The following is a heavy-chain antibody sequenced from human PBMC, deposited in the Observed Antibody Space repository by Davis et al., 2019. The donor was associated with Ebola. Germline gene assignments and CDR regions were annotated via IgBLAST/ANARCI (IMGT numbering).Heavy chain of an antibody. D-gene: IGHD6-13*01. CDR2: IIPIFGTA. Sequence: SVKVSCKASGGTFSSYAISCVRQAPGQGLEWMGGIIPIFGTANYAQKFQGRVTITADESTSTAYMELSSLRSEDTAVYYCARGSSAHTYNWFDPWGQGTLVTVSS. J-gene: IGHJ5*02. CDR1: GGTFSSYA. V-gene: IGHV1-69*13. CDR3: ARGSSAHTYNWFDP.